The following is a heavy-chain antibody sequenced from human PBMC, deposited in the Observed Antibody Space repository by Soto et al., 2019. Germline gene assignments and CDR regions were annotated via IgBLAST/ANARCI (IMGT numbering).Heavy chain of an antibody. V-gene: IGHV1-18*01. J-gene: IGHJ4*02. CDR2: ISAYNGDT. Sequence: QVQLVQSRPEVKKPGASVKVSCKASGYIFTNSGISWARQAPGQGLEWMGWISAYNGDTKYAEKFQGRVTMTTDTSTTTAYMELRSLRSDDTAVYYCARGGDYFDYWGQGALVTVSS. CDR3: ARGGDYFDY. CDR1: GYIFTNSG.